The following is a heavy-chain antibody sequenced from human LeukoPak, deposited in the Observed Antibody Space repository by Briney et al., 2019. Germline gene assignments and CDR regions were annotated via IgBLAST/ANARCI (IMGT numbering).Heavy chain of an antibody. J-gene: IGHJ3*02. CDR3: AKDREYSYVYDAFDI. V-gene: IGHV3-23*01. CDR1: GFTFSSFA. D-gene: IGHD3-16*01. CDR2: VSGSGIST. Sequence: GGSLRLSCAASGFTFSSFAMRWVRQAPGKGLEWVSTVSGSGISTNYADSVKGRFTISRDSSKNTLYLQMNSLRAEDTAVYYCAKDREYSYVYDAFDIWGQGTLVTVSS.